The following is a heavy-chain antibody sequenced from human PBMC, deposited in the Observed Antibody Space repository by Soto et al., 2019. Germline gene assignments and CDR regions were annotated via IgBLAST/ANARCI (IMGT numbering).Heavy chain of an antibody. Sequence: ASVKVSCKASGYSFTDYHVHWVRQVPGQGLGWLGRINPKSGGTSTAQKFQGWVTMTRDTSINTAYMDLTRLRSDDTAVYYCARGHSTDCSNGVCSFFYNHEMDVWGQGTPVTV. J-gene: IGHJ6*02. CDR1: GYSFTDYH. V-gene: IGHV1-2*04. D-gene: IGHD2-8*01. CDR3: ARGHSTDCSNGVCSFFYNHEMDV. CDR2: INPKSGGT.